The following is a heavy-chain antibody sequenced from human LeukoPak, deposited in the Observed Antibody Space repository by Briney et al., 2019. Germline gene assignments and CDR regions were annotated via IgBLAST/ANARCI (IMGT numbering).Heavy chain of an antibody. CDR3: ARTPDWSSDNWFDP. CDR2: IYHSGTT. Sequence: SETLSRTCSVSGYSVSSGYYWAWIRQPPGKGLEWIGTIYHSGTTYYNPSLNSRVSISVDTSKNHISLRLSSVTAADTAVYYCARTPDWSSDNWFDPWGQGTLVTVSS. V-gene: IGHV4-38-2*01. J-gene: IGHJ5*02. D-gene: IGHD3-9*01. CDR1: GYSVSSGYY.